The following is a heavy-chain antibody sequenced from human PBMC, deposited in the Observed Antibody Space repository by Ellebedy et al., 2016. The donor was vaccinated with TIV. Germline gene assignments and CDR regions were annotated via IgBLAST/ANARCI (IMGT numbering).Heavy chain of an antibody. J-gene: IGHJ4*02. CDR3: ARDAAGNGGKLDY. D-gene: IGHD4-23*01. CDR1: GFTVTTNY. CDR2: IFSAADGGET. V-gene: IGHV3-53*01. Sequence: PGGSLRLSCEASGFTVTTNYMNWVRQAPGKGLEWVSVIFSAADGGETHYADSVKGRFTISRDSSKNTLYLQMNSLRAEDTAVYYCARDAAGNGGKLDYWGQGALVTVSS.